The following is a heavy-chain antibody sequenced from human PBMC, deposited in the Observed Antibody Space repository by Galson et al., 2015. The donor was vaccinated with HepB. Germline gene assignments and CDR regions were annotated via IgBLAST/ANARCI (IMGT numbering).Heavy chain of an antibody. CDR1: GYTFTNYG. CDR2: ISTYNANT. V-gene: IGHV1-18*01. Sequence: SVKVSCKASGYTFTNYGITWVRKAPGQGLEWMGWISTYNANTNYGQNVQGRVTMTTDTSTNTAYMELRSLRSDDTAVYYCPRHYCSRGACYPLYYYYALDGWGRGTTVTVS. CDR3: PRHYCSRGACYPLYYYYALDG. D-gene: IGHD2-15*01. J-gene: IGHJ6*02.